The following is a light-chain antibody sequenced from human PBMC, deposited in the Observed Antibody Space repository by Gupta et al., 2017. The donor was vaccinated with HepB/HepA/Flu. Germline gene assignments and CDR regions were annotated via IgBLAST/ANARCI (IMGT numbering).Light chain of an antibody. CDR1: QSVSSSY. Sequence: DIVLPHSPGTLALSPGERATLSCRASQSVSSSYFAWYQQKRGQAPRLLLYGASSRATGVPDRFSGSGTGKDFTLTISGLEPEDFAFYYCHQYGGSPWTFGQGTKVEIK. CDR2: GAS. V-gene: IGKV3-20*01. CDR3: HQYGGSPWT. J-gene: IGKJ1*01.